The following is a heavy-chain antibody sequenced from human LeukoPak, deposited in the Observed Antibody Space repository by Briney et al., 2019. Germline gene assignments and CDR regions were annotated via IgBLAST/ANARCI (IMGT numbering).Heavy chain of an antibody. CDR1: GFTFSSYA. Sequence: GGSLRLSCAASGFTFSSYAMSWVRQAPGKGLEWVSAISGSGGSTYYADSAKGRFTISRDDSKNTLYLQMNSLRAEDTAVYYCAKGSHHTQGHWFDPWGQGTLVTVSS. D-gene: IGHD2-15*01. CDR2: ISGSGGST. J-gene: IGHJ5*02. CDR3: AKGSHHTQGHWFDP. V-gene: IGHV3-23*01.